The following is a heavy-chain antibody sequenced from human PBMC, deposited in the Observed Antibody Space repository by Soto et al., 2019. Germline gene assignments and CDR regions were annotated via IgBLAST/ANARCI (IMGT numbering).Heavy chain of an antibody. V-gene: IGHV2-5*02. CDR1: GFSLSTSGVG. D-gene: IGHD6-19*01. Sequence: SGPTLVKPTQTLTLTCTFSGFSLSTSGVGVGWIRQPPGKALEWLALIYWDDDKRYSPSLKSRLTITKDTSKNQVVLTMTNMDPVDTATYYCAHRGGDSSGWRPKWLFDYWGQGTLVTVSS. CDR3: AHRGGDSSGWRPKWLFDY. J-gene: IGHJ4*02. CDR2: IYWDDDK.